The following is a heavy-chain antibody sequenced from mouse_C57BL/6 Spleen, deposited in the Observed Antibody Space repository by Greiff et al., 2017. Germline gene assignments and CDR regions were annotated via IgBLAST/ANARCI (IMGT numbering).Heavy chain of an antibody. CDR2: ISYDGSN. J-gene: IGHJ4*01. CDR3: ARGSYYDYGVDY. D-gene: IGHD2-4*01. CDR1: GYSITSGYY. Sequence: EVQLQESGPGLVKPSQSLSLTCSVTGYSITSGYYWNWIRQFPGNKLEWMGYISYDGSNNYNPSLKNRISITRDTAKNQFFLKLNSVTTEDTATYYCARGSYYDYGVDYWGQGTSVTVSS. V-gene: IGHV3-6*01.